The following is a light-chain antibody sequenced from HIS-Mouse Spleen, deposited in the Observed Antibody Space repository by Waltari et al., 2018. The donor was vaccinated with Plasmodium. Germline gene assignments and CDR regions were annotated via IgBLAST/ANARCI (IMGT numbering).Light chain of an antibody. CDR3: QQYNNWPAWT. CDR2: GAS. V-gene: IGKV3-15*01. CDR1: QSVSSN. J-gene: IGKJ1*01. Sequence: EIVMTQSPATLSVSPGERATLSCRASQSVSSNLAWYQQKPGQAPRPLIYGASTRATGIPARFSGSESGTEFTLTISSLQSEDFAVYYCQQYNNWPAWTFGQGTKVEIK.